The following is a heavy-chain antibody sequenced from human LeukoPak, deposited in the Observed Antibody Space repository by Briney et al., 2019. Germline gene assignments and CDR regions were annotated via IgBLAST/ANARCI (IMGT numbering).Heavy chain of an antibody. CDR3: ARSEGYDFGDHDY. CDR1: GFTFFSYS. J-gene: IGHJ4*02. Sequence: GGSLRLSCAASGFTFFSYSMNWVRQAAAGGLEEVSSISSSSSYIYYADSVKGRFTISRDNAKNSLYLQMDSLRAEDTAVYYCARSEGYDFGDHDYWGQGTLVTVSS. D-gene: IGHD5-12*01. CDR2: ISSSSSYI. V-gene: IGHV3-21*01.